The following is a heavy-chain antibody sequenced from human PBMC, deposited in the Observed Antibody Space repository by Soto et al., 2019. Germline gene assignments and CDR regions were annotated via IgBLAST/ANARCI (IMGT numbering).Heavy chain of an antibody. Sequence: GGSLRLSCAASGFTFSSYAMSWLRQAPGKGLEWVSAISGITADTYHADSVKGRFTISRDNSKNTLYLQMNSLRAEDTAVYFCFLSAAGSHTYMDFWGTGTTVNVSS. CDR2: ISGITADT. CDR3: FLSAAGSHTYMDF. J-gene: IGHJ6*03. CDR1: GFTFSSYA. D-gene: IGHD6-13*01. V-gene: IGHV3-23*01.